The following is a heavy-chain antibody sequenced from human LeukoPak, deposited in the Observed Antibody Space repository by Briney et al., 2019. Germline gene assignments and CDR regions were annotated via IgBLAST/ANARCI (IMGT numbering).Heavy chain of an antibody. D-gene: IGHD3-10*01. J-gene: IGHJ4*02. CDR3: AKERRITMVRGTLDY. Sequence: QTGGSLRLSCAASGFTFSSYWMSWVRQAPGKGLEWVANIKQDGSEKYYVDSVKGRFTISRDNAKNSLYPQMNSLRAEDTAVYYCAKERRITMVRGTLDYWGQGTLVTVSS. CDR2: IKQDGSEK. CDR1: GFTFSSYW. V-gene: IGHV3-7*03.